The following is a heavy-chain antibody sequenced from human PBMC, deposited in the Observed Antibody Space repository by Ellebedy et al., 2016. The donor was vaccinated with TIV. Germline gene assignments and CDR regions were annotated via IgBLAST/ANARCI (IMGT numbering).Heavy chain of an antibody. CDR1: GYSFTSYW. CDR3: ARLPDSNGWYFDY. Sequence: PGGSLRLSCKNSGYSFTSYWIGWVRQMPGRGLEWMGIINPADSETTYSPSFQGQVTISTDKSISTAYLQWSSLKASDTAIYYCARLPDSNGWYFDYWGQGTLVTVSP. CDR2: INPADSET. J-gene: IGHJ4*02. D-gene: IGHD4-11*01. V-gene: IGHV5-51*01.